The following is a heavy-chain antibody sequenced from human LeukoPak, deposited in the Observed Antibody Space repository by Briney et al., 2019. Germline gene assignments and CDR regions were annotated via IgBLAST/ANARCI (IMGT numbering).Heavy chain of an antibody. Sequence: PGGSLRLSCAASGFSFSGSAMYWVRQASGKGLEWLGRIRSRANSYVTVYAASVEGRVTISRDDSKNTAYLQMNSLKTEDTAVYYCTRHSDKYCSGAGCYVNNFYGLDVWGQGTTVTVSS. CDR1: GFSFSGSA. CDR3: TRHSDKYCSGAGCYVNNFYGLDV. CDR2: IRSRANSYVT. D-gene: IGHD2-15*01. V-gene: IGHV3-73*01. J-gene: IGHJ6*02.